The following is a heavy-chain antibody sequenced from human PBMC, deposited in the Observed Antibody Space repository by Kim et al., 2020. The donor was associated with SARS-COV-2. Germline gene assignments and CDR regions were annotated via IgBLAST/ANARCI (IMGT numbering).Heavy chain of an antibody. Sequence: GESLKISCKGSGYSFTSYWIGWVRQMPGKGLEWMGIIYPGDSDTRYSPSFQGQVTISADKSISTAYLQWSSLKASDTAMYYCARFWGSWKGMVRGRWFDPWGQGTLVTVSS. V-gene: IGHV5-51*01. D-gene: IGHD3-10*01. CDR2: IYPGDSDT. CDR3: ARFWGSWKGMVRGRWFDP. J-gene: IGHJ5*02. CDR1: GYSFTSYW.